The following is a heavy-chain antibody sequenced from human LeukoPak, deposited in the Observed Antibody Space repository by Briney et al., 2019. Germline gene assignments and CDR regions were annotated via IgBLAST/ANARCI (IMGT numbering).Heavy chain of an antibody. CDR2: ITAIGDTT. J-gene: IGHJ4*02. CDR3: AKWGDYDILTGYYVSDF. Sequence: GRSLRPSCAASGFIFRNYAVGWVSQPPRKGLEWVASITAIGDTTYYADSVKGRFTISRENSKTTLYVQMNILRAEDTVVYYCAKWGDYDILTGYYVSDFWGQGTLVTVSS. V-gene: IGHV3-23*01. D-gene: IGHD3-9*01. CDR1: GFIFRNYA.